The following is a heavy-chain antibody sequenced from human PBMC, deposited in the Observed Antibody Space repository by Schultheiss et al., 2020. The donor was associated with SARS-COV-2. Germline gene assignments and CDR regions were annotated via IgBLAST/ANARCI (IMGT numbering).Heavy chain of an antibody. D-gene: IGHD2-2*01. CDR1: GFTFSSYG. J-gene: IGHJ4*02. V-gene: IGHV3-33*06. Sequence: GGSLRLSCAASGFTFSSYGMHWVRQAPGKGLEWVAVIWYDGSNKYYADSVKGRFTISRDNSKNTLYLQMNSLRAVDTAVYYCAKPLGSTSCLHYWGQGTLVTVSS. CDR3: AKPLGSTSCLHY. CDR2: IWYDGSNK.